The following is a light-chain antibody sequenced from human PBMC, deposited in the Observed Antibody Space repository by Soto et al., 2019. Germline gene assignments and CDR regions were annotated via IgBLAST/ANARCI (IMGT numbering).Light chain of an antibody. V-gene: IGKV1-5*03. J-gene: IGKJ1*01. Sequence: DIQMTHSPSTLSGSEWARVTITCRASQTISSWLAWYQQKPGKAPKLLIYKASTLKSGVPSRFSGSGSGTEFTLTISSLQPDDFATYYCQHYNSYSEAFGQGTKVDIK. CDR1: QTISSW. CDR3: QHYNSYSEA. CDR2: KAS.